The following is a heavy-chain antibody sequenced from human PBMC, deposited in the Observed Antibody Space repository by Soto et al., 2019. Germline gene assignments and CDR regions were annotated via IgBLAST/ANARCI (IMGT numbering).Heavy chain of an antibody. Sequence: PAGSLRLSCAASGVTFSSYAMSWVRQAPGKGLEWVSAISGSGGSTYYADSVKGRFTISRDNSKNTLYLQMTSLRAEDTAVYSCAKGTFGYSYGMDVWGQGTTVTVSS. CDR3: AKGTFGYSYGMDV. V-gene: IGHV3-23*01. D-gene: IGHD3-16*01. J-gene: IGHJ6*02. CDR2: ISGSGGST. CDR1: GVTFSSYA.